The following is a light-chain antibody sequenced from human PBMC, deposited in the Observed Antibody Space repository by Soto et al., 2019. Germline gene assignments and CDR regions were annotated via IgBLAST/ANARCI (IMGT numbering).Light chain of an antibody. CDR2: SIT. V-gene: IGLV1-44*01. CDR1: SSNIGSNT. Sequence: QSVLTQPPSASGTPGQRVTISCSGSSSNIGSNTVNWYQQLPGTAPKLLIYSITHRPSGVPDRFSGSKSGTSASLAISGLQSEDEDDYYCAAWANSLNGYVFGNGTKLTVL. CDR3: AAWANSLNGYV. J-gene: IGLJ1*01.